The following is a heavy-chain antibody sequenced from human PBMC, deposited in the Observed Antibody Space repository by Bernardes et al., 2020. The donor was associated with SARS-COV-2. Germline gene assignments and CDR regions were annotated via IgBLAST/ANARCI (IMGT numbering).Heavy chain of an antibody. J-gene: IGHJ4*02. Sequence: SLRLSCAASGFTFSSSGMHWVRQTPGKGLEWVALITSDGSNKYYGDSVKGRFTISRDNSENTLYLQMNSLGVEDTALYYCAKDNPVVAYWGQGTLVTVSS. V-gene: IGHV3-30*18. D-gene: IGHD2-15*01. CDR1: GFTFSSSG. CDR2: ITSDGSNK. CDR3: AKDNPVVAY.